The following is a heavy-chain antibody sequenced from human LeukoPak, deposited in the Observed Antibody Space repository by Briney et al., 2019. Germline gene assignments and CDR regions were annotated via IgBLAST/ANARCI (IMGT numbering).Heavy chain of an antibody. CDR3: AVAVVGLAY. Sequence: GGSLRLSCAASGCTFSTYWMHWVRQAPGKGLVWVSRISSDGSSTIYADSVKGRFTISRDNAKNTLYLQMNSLRAEDTAVYYCAVAVVGLAYWGQGTLVTVSP. CDR2: ISSDGSST. J-gene: IGHJ4*02. CDR1: GCTFSTYW. D-gene: IGHD6-19*01. V-gene: IGHV3-74*01.